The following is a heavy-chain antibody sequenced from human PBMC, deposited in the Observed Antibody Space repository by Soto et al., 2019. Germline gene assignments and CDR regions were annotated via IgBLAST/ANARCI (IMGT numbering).Heavy chain of an antibody. J-gene: IGHJ6*02. Sequence: SETLSLTCTVSGGSISSYYWSWIRQPPGKGLEWIGYIYYSGSTNYNPSLKSRVTISVDTSKNQFSLKLSSLTAADTAVYYCARGGYSYGRDHGMDVWGQGTTVTVSS. CDR1: GGSISSYY. CDR2: IYYSGST. V-gene: IGHV4-59*01. CDR3: ARGGYSYGRDHGMDV. D-gene: IGHD5-18*01.